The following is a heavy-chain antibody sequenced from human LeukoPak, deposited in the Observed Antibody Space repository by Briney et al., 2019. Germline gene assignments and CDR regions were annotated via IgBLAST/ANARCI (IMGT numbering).Heavy chain of an antibody. V-gene: IGHV3-30*18. CDR2: ISHDGTNK. D-gene: IGHD2-8*01. CDR3: VKDGLMRFFDY. CDR1: AFIFSSYD. Sequence: GRSLRLSCAASAFIFSSYDMHWVRQAPGKGLEWVAPISHDGTNKQYADSVKGRFTISRDNSKNTLYLQMNSLRAEDTAVYYCVKDGLMRFFDYWGQGTLVTVSS. J-gene: IGHJ4*02.